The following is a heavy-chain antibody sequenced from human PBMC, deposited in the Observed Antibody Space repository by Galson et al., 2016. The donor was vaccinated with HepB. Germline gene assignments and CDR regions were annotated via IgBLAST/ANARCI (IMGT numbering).Heavy chain of an antibody. J-gene: IGHJ4*02. CDR3: ARGYSSSWYLYYFDY. D-gene: IGHD6-13*01. CDR1: GLTFSNYG. Sequence: SLRLSCAASGLTFSNYGMHWVRQAPGKGLEWVAVIWYDGSNKYYADSVKGRFTISRDNSENTLYLQMNSLRAEDTAVYYCARGYSSSWYLYYFDYRGQGTLVTVSS. CDR2: IWYDGSNK. V-gene: IGHV3-33*01.